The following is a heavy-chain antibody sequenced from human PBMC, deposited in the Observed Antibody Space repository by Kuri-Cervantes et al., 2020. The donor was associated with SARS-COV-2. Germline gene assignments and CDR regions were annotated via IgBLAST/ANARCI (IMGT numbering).Heavy chain of an antibody. CDR3: ARPMYSGSYYGGWGTFDY. CDR2: INPNSGGT. Sequence: ASVKVSCKASGYTFTGYYMHWVRQAPGQGLEWMGWINPNSGGTNYAQKFQGRVTMTRDTSISTAYTELSRLRSDDTAVYYCARPMYSGSYYGGWGTFDYWGQGTLVTVSS. J-gene: IGHJ4*02. V-gene: IGHV1-2*02. D-gene: IGHD1-26*01. CDR1: GYTFTGYY.